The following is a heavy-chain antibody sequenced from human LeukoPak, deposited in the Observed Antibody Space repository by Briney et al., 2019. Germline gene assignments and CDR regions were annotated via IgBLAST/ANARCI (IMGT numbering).Heavy chain of an antibody. D-gene: IGHD5-18*01. CDR2: ISSSGSTI. Sequence: GGSLRLSCAASGFTFNSYEMNWVRQAPGKGLEWVSYISSSGSTIYYADSVKGRFTISRDNAKNSLYLQMNSLRAEDTAVYYCARDLSGYSIWGQGTLVTVSS. CDR3: ARDLSGYSI. V-gene: IGHV3-48*03. J-gene: IGHJ4*02. CDR1: GFTFNSYE.